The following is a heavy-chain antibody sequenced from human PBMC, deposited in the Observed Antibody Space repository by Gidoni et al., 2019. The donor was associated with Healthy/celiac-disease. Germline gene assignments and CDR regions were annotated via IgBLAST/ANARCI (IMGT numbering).Heavy chain of an antibody. D-gene: IGHD2-2*02. CDR1: GFPFSSYG. V-gene: IGHV3-21*01. CDR3: ARDMVPAAILPMSWFDP. CDR2: ISSRSSYI. Sequence: EVQLVESGGGLVKPGGSLRLSCAASGFPFSSYGMNWVRQAPGKGLEWFSYISSRSSYIYYADSVKGRFTISRDNAKNSLYLQMNSLRAEDTAVYYCARDMVPAAILPMSWFDPWGQGTLVTVSS. J-gene: IGHJ5*02.